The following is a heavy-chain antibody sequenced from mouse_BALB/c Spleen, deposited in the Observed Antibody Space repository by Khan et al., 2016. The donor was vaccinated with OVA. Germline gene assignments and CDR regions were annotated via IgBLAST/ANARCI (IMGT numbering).Heavy chain of an antibody. J-gene: IGHJ2*01. CDR2: ISYSGNT. CDR1: GYSITTDYA. CDR3: ARVYGGDFDY. D-gene: IGHD1-1*01. V-gene: IGHV3-2*02. Sequence: EVKLLESGPGLVKPSQSLSLTCTVTGYSITTDYAWNWIRQFPGNKLEWMGYISYSGNTKYNPSLTSRISITRDTSKNPFFLQLKSVNTADTARYYGARVYGGDFDYWGQGTTLTVSS.